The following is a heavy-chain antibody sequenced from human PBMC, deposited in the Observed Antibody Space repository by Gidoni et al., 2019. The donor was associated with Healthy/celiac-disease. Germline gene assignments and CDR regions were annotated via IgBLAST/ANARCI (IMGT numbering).Heavy chain of an antibody. CDR1: GGSISSYY. V-gene: IGHV4-59*01. D-gene: IGHD6-13*01. CDR2: IYYSGST. Sequence: QVQLQESGPGLVKPSETLPLTCTVSGGSISSYYWSWIRQPPGKGLEWIGYIYYSGSTNYNPSLKSRVTISVDTSKNQFSLKLSSVTAADTAVYYCARDSARRLKYSSSWYPFDPWGQGTLVTVSS. J-gene: IGHJ5*02. CDR3: ARDSARRLKYSSSWYPFDP.